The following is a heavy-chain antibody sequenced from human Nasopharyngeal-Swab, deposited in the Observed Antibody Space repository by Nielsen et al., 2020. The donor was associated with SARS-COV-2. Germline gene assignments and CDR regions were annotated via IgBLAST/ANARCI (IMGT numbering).Heavy chain of an antibody. CDR2: ISSSSSYI. CDR3: AAYYASGSYSSGSSNYYYYGKDV. J-gene: IGHJ6*02. V-gene: IGHV3-21*01. Sequence: GGSLRLSCVASGFTFSSYNMNWVRQAPGKGLEWVSCISSSSSYIYYEDSVKGRFTISRDKAENSLYLQMNSLRAEDTAVYYCAAYYASGSYSSGSSNYYYYGKDVWGQGTTVTVSS. D-gene: IGHD3-10*01. CDR1: GFTFSSYN.